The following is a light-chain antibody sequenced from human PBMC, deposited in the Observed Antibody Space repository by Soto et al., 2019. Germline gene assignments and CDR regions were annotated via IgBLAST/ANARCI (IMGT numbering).Light chain of an antibody. J-gene: IGLJ1*01. CDR1: SSNIGAGYD. Sequence: QSVLTRPPSVSGAPGQRVTISCTGSSSNIGAGYDVHWYQQLPETAPKLLIYANINRPAGVPDRFSGSKSGTSASLAITGLQAEDEADYYCQSYDSSPSGYVFGTGTKVTVL. V-gene: IGLV1-40*01. CDR2: ANI. CDR3: QSYDSSPSGYV.